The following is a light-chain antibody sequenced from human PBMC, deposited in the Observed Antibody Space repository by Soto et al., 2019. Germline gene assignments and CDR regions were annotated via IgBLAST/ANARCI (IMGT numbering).Light chain of an antibody. Sequence: DIVMTQSPDSLAVSLGERATINCKSSQSVLYSSNNKNYLAWYQQKPGQPPKLLIYWASTRESGVPDRFSGSGSGTDFTLTISSLQAEDVAVHYCQQYYSTLLLTFGGGTKVEIK. CDR1: QSVLYSSNNKNY. J-gene: IGKJ4*01. CDR2: WAS. CDR3: QQYYSTLLLT. V-gene: IGKV4-1*01.